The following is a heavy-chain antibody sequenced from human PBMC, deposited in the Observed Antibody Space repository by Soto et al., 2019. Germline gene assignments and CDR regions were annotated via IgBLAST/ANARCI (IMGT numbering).Heavy chain of an antibody. CDR1: GFTFSNYG. Sequence: GGSLRLSCAASGFTFSNYGMHWVRQAPGKGLEWVAIIWYDGSNDYYVDSVKGRFTISRDNSKNTLSLQMNSLRAEDTAVYYCARDRWEFQLFYYGLDVWGQGTTVT. D-gene: IGHD1-26*01. CDR3: ARDRWEFQLFYYGLDV. CDR2: IWYDGSND. J-gene: IGHJ6*02. V-gene: IGHV3-33*01.